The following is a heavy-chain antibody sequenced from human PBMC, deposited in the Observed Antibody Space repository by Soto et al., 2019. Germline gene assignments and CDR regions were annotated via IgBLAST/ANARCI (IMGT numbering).Heavy chain of an antibody. J-gene: IGHJ4*02. V-gene: IGHV3-30*18. CDR1: GFTLSSVG. D-gene: IGHD1-26*01. Sequence: QVQVVESGGGVVQPGKSLRLSCAASGFTLSSVGMHWVRQAPGKGLEWVGVTPYNENTKYYGDSVKGRFTISRDNSKSTVYLELNSLRPEDTAVYYCAKEESTGYYRTADYWGQGTLVTVSS. CDR3: AKEESTGYYRTADY. CDR2: TPYNENTK.